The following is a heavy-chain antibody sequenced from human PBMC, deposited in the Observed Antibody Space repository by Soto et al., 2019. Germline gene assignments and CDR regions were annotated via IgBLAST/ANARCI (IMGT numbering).Heavy chain of an antibody. V-gene: IGHV4-4*02. J-gene: IGHJ4*02. D-gene: IGHD1-26*01. CDR3: ARMVGATLVDF. Sequence: QVHLQESGPGLVRPSGTLSLTCAVSGASITSTTSHNWWSWVRQPPGKGLEWIGEIYHSGSTTYTPSPKSRGTMSVDKSTNQFSLKLTSVTAADTAVYYCARMVGATLVDFWGQGTLVTVSS. CDR1: GASITSTTSHNW. CDR2: IYHSGST.